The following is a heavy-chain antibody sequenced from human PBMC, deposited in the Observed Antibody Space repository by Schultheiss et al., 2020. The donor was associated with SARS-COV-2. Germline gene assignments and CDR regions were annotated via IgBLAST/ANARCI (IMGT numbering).Heavy chain of an antibody. CDR1: GYTFTGYY. CDR3: AARYCSRRGCYAIDY. D-gene: IGHD2-15*01. CDR2: INPNSGGT. Sequence: ASVKVSCKASGYTFTGYYMHWVRQAPGQGLEWMGWINPNSGGTNYAQKFQGRVTMTRDTSISTAYMELSRLRSEDTAVYYCAARYCSRRGCYAIDYWGQGTLVTVSS. V-gene: IGHV1-2*02. J-gene: IGHJ4*02.